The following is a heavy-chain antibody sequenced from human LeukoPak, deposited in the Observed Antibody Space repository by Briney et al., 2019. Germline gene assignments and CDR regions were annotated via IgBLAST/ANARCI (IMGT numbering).Heavy chain of an antibody. Sequence: PGGSLRLSCAASGFTFSSYAMSWVRQAPGKGLEWVSAISGSGGSTYYADSVKGRFTISRDNSKNTLYLQMNSLRAEDTAVYYCAKDQPRDDSSGYPYYFDYWGQGTLVTVSP. D-gene: IGHD3-22*01. CDR3: AKDQPRDDSSGYPYYFDY. CDR1: GFTFSSYA. J-gene: IGHJ4*02. V-gene: IGHV3-23*01. CDR2: ISGSGGST.